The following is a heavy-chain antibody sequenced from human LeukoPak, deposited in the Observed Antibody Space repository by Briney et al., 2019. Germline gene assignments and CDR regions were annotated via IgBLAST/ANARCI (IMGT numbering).Heavy chain of an antibody. CDR2: IYYSGST. CDR3: ARHGHCSSTSCSDYYAFDI. Sequence: SETLSLTCTVSSGSISSSSYYWGWIRQPPGKGLEWIGSIYYSGSTYYNPSLKSRVTISVDTSKNQFSLRLSSVTAADTAVYYCARHGHCSSTSCSDYYAFDIWGQGTMVTVSS. CDR1: SGSISSSSYY. V-gene: IGHV4-39*01. D-gene: IGHD2-2*01. J-gene: IGHJ3*02.